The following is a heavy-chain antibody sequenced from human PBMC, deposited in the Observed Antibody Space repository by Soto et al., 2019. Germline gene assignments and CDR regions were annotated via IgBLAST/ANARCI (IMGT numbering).Heavy chain of an antibody. Sequence: QVQLQESGPGLVKPSETLSLTCTVSGGSISSYYWSWIRQPPGKGLEWIGYIYYSGSTNYNPSLKSRVTISVDTSKNQFSLKLSSVTAADTAVYYCASITYGDYGGGTYWYFDLWGRGTLVTVSS. V-gene: IGHV4-59*01. CDR1: GGSISSYY. CDR2: IYYSGST. CDR3: ASITYGDYGGGTYWYFDL. D-gene: IGHD4-17*01. J-gene: IGHJ2*01.